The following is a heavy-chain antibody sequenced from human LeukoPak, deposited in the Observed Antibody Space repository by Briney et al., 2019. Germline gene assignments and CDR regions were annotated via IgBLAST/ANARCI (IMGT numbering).Heavy chain of an antibody. Sequence: SETLSLTCAVYGGSFSRYYWSWIRQPAGKGLQWIGRIYGSGSTTYNPSLKSRLTMSVDTSKNQFSLKLSSMTAADTAIYYCARDSGTTGEVKFDPWGQGTLVTVSS. CDR2: IYGSGST. V-gene: IGHV4-4*07. CDR1: GGSFSRYY. J-gene: IGHJ5*02. CDR3: ARDSGTTGEVKFDP. D-gene: IGHD3-10*01.